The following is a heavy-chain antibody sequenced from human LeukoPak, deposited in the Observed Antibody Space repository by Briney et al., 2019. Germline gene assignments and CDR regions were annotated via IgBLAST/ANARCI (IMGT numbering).Heavy chain of an antibody. Sequence: SQTLSLTCTVSGGSISSGSYYWSWIRQPAGKGLEWIGRIHTSGSTNYNPSLKSRVTISVDTSKNQFSLKLSSVTAADTAVYYCAREKMSGYDRFSGDYFDYWGQGTLVTVSS. CDR2: IHTSGST. D-gene: IGHD5-12*01. CDR1: GGSISSGSYY. J-gene: IGHJ4*02. CDR3: AREKMSGYDRFSGDYFDY. V-gene: IGHV4-61*02.